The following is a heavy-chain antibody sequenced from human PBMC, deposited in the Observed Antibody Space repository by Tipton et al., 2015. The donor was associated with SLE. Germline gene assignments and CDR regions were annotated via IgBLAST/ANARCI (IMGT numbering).Heavy chain of an antibody. Sequence: AGLVKPSETLSLTCGVYGGSFSGYYWTWIRQPPGKGLEWIGEINHSGSTYYNPSLKSRVTISVDTSKNQFSLKLSSVTAADTAVYYCAREGIAAAGLWGQGTLVTVSS. CDR2: INHSGST. J-gene: IGHJ4*02. D-gene: IGHD6-13*01. CDR1: GGSFSGYY. V-gene: IGHV4-34*01. CDR3: AREGIAAAGL.